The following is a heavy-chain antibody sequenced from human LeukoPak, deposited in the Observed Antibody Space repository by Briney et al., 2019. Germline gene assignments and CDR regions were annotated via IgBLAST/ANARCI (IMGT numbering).Heavy chain of an antibody. CDR1: GFTFGSHA. J-gene: IGHJ4*02. CDR3: ARHKATQYYYDSSGYPLDY. CDR2: IFGSGGSP. D-gene: IGHD3-22*01. V-gene: IGHV3-23*01. Sequence: GGSLRLSCEASGFTFGSHAMYWVRQAPGKGLEWVAGIFGSGGSPHYADSVKGRFTISRDNSRNTVYLQINSLRAEDTAVYYCARHKATQYYYDSSGYPLDYWGQGTLVTVSS.